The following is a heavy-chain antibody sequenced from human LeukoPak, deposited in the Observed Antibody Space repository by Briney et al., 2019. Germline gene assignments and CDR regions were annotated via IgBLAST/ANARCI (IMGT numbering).Heavy chain of an antibody. J-gene: IGHJ4*02. CDR2: IKTKTNSDAT. CDR1: GFTFSGFD. V-gene: IGHV3-73*01. D-gene: IGHD2-2*01. CDR3: ARRDCSSFSCYSSDY. Sequence: GGSLRLSCAASGFTFSGFDIHWVRQASGKGLEWVGRIKTKTNSDATVYAASVKGRFTISRDDSKNTAYLQMNSLKTEDTAVYYCARRDCSSFSCYSSDYWGQGILVTVSS.